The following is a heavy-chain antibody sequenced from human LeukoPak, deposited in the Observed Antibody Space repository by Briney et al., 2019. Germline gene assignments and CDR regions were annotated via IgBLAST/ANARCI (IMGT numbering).Heavy chain of an antibody. Sequence: SETLSLTCAVYGGSFSGYYWSWIRQPPGKGLEWIGEINHSGSTNYNPSLKSRVTISVDTSKNQFSLKLSSVTAADTAVYYCARQNMVRGVIIVYVLQNWFDPWGQGTLVTVSS. CDR3: ARQNMVRGVIIVYVLQNWFDP. D-gene: IGHD3-10*01. V-gene: IGHV4-34*01. CDR2: INHSGST. J-gene: IGHJ5*02. CDR1: GGSFSGYY.